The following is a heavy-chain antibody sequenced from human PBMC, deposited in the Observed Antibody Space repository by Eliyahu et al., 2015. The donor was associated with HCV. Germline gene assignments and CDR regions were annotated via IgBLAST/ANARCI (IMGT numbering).Heavy chain of an antibody. D-gene: IGHD3-3*01. CDR1: GGFFTGYY. Sequence: QVQLQQWXAGLLKPSETLSLTCAVXGGFFTGYYWSFIRQPPGKGLEWIGEINHGGTTNYNPXLKSRVTLSIDTSKNQFSLKLSSVTAADTAVYYCARGTMGDFWGQGTLVTVSS. J-gene: IGHJ4*02. CDR3: ARGTMGDF. V-gene: IGHV4-34*01. CDR2: INHGGTT.